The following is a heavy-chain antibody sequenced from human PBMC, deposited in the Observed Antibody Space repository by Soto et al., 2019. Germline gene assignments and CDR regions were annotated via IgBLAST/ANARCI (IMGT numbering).Heavy chain of an antibody. J-gene: IGHJ4*02. Sequence: QVQLVQSGAEVKKPGASVKVSCKAAGYTFTSYDFNWVRQAPGQGFEWMGWMNPNSGDTGYAQKFQGRVTMNRDISISTAFMELSSLRSEDTAVYYCARGPRNWGVDYWGQGTLVTVSS. CDR1: GYTFTSYD. CDR3: ARGPRNWGVDY. D-gene: IGHD7-27*01. V-gene: IGHV1-8*01. CDR2: MNPNSGDT.